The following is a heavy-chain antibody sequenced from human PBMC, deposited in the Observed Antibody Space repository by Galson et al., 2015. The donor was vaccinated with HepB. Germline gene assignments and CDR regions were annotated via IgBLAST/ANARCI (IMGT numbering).Heavy chain of an antibody. CDR2: IWYDGSNK. V-gene: IGHV3-33*06. CDR1: GFTFSSYG. Sequence: SLRLSCAASGFTFSSYGMHWVRQAPGKGLEWVAVIWYDGSNKYYADSVKGRFTISRDNSKNTLYLQMNSLRAEDTAVYYCAKGGGAITMIVVIWGQGTLVTVSS. D-gene: IGHD3-22*01. CDR3: AKGGGAITMIVVI. J-gene: IGHJ4*02.